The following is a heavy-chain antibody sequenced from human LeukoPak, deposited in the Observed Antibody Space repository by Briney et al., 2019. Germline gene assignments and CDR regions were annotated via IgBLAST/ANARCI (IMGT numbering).Heavy chain of an antibody. CDR3: ARDGVELAYYFDY. CDR1: GYTFTGYY. D-gene: IGHD1-1*01. J-gene: IGHJ4*02. V-gene: IGHV1-2*02. CDR2: INPNSGGT. Sequence: ASVKVSCKASGYTFTGYYMHWVRQAPGQGLEWMGWINPNSGGTNYAQKFQGRVTMTRDTSISTAYMELCRLRSDDTAVYYCARDGVELAYYFDYWGQGTLVTVSS.